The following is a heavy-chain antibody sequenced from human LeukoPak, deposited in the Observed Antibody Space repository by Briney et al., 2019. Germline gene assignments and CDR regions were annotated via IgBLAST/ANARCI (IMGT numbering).Heavy chain of an antibody. CDR1: GGSISSYY. D-gene: IGHD3-3*01. V-gene: IGHV4-59*01. CDR2: IYYSGST. CDR3: ARGGPDFWSGYRLYGMDV. J-gene: IGHJ6*02. Sequence: SETLSLTCTVSGGSISSYYWSWIRQPPGKGLEWIGYIYYSGSTNYNPSLKSRVTISVDTSKNQFSLKLSSVTAADTAVYYCARGGPDFWSGYRLYGMDVWGQGTTVTVSS.